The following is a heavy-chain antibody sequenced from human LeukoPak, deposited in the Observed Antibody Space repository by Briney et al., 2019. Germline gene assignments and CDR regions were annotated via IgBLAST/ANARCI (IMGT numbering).Heavy chain of an antibody. CDR2: INPNSGGT. J-gene: IGHJ6*02. D-gene: IGHD3-22*01. CDR3: ARDGTGIVVPPPQRGYYYGMDV. V-gene: IGHV1-2*04. Sequence: ASVKVSCKASGYTFTGYYMHWVRQAPGQGLEWMGWINPNSGGTNYAQKFQGWVTMTRDTSISTAYMELSRLRSDDTAVYYCARDGTGIVVPPPQRGYYYGMDVWGQGTTVTVSS. CDR1: GYTFTGYY.